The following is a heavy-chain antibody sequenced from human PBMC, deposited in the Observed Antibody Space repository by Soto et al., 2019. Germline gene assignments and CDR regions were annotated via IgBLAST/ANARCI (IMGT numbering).Heavy chain of an antibody. CDR3: TKSHSTALVPYYFDY. V-gene: IGHV3-30*18. D-gene: IGHD5-18*01. J-gene: IGHJ4*02. CDR1: GFTFSSYA. CDR2: MSSDGSNT. Sequence: QVRLVESGGGVVQPGTSLRLSCAASGFTFSSYAIHWVRQAPGKGLEWVAFMSSDGSNTFYADSVRGRFTVSRDNSKSTLYLQMNGLMPEDTAVYYCTKSHSTALVPYYFDYWGQRTLVTVSS.